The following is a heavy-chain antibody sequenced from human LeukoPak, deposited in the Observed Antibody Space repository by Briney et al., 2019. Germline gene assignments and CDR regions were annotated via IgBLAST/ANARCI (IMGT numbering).Heavy chain of an antibody. J-gene: IGHJ4*02. CDR3: ARDFPIITIFGVVHDYFDY. CDR2: ISSSGSTI. D-gene: IGHD3-3*01. CDR1: GFTFSDYY. V-gene: IGHV3-11*04. Sequence: PGGSLRLSCAASGFTFSDYYMSWIRQAPGKGLEWVSYISSSGSTIYYADSVKGRFTISRDNAKNSLYLQMNSLRAEDTAVYCCARDFPIITIFGVVHDYFDYWGQGTLVTVSS.